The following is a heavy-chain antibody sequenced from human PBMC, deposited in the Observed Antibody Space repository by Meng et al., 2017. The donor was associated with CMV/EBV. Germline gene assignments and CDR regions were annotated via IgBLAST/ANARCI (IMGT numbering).Heavy chain of an antibody. CDR2: IIPILGIA. CDR1: GGTFSSYA. V-gene: IGHV1-69*10. Sequence: SVKVSCKASGGTFSSYAISWVRQAPGQGLEWMGGIIPILGIANYAQKFQGRVTITTDESTSTAYMELSSLRSEDTAVYYCATQPLYCSSTSCYFSYWGQGTLVTVSS. D-gene: IGHD2-2*01. J-gene: IGHJ4*02. CDR3: ATQPLYCSSTSCYFSY.